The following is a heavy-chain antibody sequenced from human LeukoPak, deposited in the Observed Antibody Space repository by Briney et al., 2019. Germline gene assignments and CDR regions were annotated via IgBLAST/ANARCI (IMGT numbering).Heavy chain of an antibody. D-gene: IGHD1-26*01. J-gene: IGHJ4*02. CDR1: GGSISSGSYY. V-gene: IGHV4-61*02. Sequence: PSETLSLTCTVSGGSISSGSYYWSWIRQPAGKGLEWIGRIYTSGSTNYNPSLKSRVTISVDTSKNQFSLKLSSVTAADTAVYYCARVEWELPKEYYFDYWGQGTLVTVSS. CDR2: IYTSGST. CDR3: ARVEWELPKEYYFDY.